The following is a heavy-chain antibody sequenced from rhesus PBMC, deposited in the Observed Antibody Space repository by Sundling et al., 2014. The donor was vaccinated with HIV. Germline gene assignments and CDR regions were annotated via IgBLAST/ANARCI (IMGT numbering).Heavy chain of an antibody. Sequence: QPQLQESGPGLVKPSETLSLSCAVSGGSISGNYWNWIRQSPGKGLEWIGRISGSGGSTDYNPSLKSRVTISTDTSRNQFSLQLTSVTAADTAVYYCARGWIYHYYGLDSWGLGVVVTVSS. CDR3: ARGWIYHYYGLDS. J-gene: IGHJ6*01. V-gene: IGHV4-173*01. CDR1: GGSISGNY. D-gene: IGHD5-36*01. CDR2: ISGSGGST.